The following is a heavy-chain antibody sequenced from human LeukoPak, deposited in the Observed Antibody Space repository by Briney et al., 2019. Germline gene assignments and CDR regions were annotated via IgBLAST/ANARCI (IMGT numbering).Heavy chain of an antibody. Sequence: GGSLRLSCAASGFTFSSYAMHWVRQALGKGLEWVAVISYDGSNKYYADSVKGRFTISRDNSKNTLYLQMNSLRAEDTAVYYCARSGPSSRSHDYWGQGTLVTVSS. V-gene: IGHV3-30-3*01. J-gene: IGHJ4*02. CDR2: ISYDGSNK. CDR1: GFTFSSYA. D-gene: IGHD6-13*01. CDR3: ARSGPSSRSHDY.